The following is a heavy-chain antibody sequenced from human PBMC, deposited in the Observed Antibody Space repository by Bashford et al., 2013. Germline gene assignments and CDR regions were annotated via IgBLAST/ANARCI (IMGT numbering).Heavy chain of an antibody. D-gene: IGHD1-7*01. Sequence: VRQAPGKGLEWVSSISSSSSYIYYTDSVKGRFTISRDNAKNSLFLQMNSLRAEDTAVYYCARDQTGXHYFYYGLDVVGPTGPRHRLL. CDR3: ARDQTGXHYFYYGLDV. J-gene: IGHJ6*02. V-gene: IGHV3-21*01. CDR2: ISSSSSYI.